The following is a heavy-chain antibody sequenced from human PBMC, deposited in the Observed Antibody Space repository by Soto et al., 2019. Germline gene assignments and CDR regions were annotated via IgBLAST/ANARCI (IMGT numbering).Heavy chain of an antibody. CDR3: ARDSSGFVNWFDP. D-gene: IGHD6-19*01. J-gene: IGHJ5*02. V-gene: IGHV4-31*03. CDR2: IYYSGST. Sequence: NPSETLSLTCTVSGGSISSGGYYWSWIRQHPGKGLEWIGYIYYSGSTYYNPSLKSRVTISVDTSKNQFSLKLSSVTAADTAVYYCARDSSGFVNWFDPWGQGTLVTVSS. CDR1: GGSISSGGYY.